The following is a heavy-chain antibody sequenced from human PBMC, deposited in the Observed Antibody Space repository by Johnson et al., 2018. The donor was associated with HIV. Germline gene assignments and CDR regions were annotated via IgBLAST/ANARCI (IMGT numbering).Heavy chain of an antibody. D-gene: IGHD6-13*01. CDR3: TRSIAATGRDALDI. CDR2: IRYDGSNE. CDR1: GFIFSTYG. V-gene: IGHV3-30*02. J-gene: IGHJ3*02. Sequence: QMLLVESGGGVFQPGGSLRLSCVASGFIFSTYGMHWVRQAPGKGPEWLAFIRYDGSNEYYVDSVKGRFTISRDNAKNSLYLQMNSLKTEDTAVYYCTRSIAATGRDALDIWGQGTMVTVSS.